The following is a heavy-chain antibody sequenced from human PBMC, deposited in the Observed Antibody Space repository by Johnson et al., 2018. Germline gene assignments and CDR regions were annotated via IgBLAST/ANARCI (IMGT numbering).Heavy chain of an antibody. CDR2: ISSDGTRT. Sequence: VQLQESGGGLVQXGGSLRLSCAASGFSFSGHYMHWVRQDSEKGLVWVSQISSDGTRTAYADFVKGRFTMSRDNAKNTLYLEMNSLRAEDTAVYYCGRQDGYSSSRNLPGYFQHWGQGTLVTVSS. CDR1: GFSFSGHY. CDR3: GRQDGYSSSRNLPGYFQH. J-gene: IGHJ1*01. V-gene: IGHV3-74*01. D-gene: IGHD6-13*01.